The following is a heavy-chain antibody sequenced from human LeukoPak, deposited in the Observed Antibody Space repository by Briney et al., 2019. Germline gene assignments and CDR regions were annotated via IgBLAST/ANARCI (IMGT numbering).Heavy chain of an antibody. CDR3: XKDNYXGIFAS. CDR2: ISDTVRDT. V-gene: IGHV3-23*01. J-gene: IGHJ4*02. Sequence: PGESLRLSCAASGFTFIAYGMSWVRQAPGKGLEWVSHISDTVRDTWYANSVKGRFIISRDNSRDSVYLQIIILRPEDTALYFCXKDNYXGIFASXGQGTLVTVSS. CDR1: GFTFIAYG. D-gene: IGHD1-7*01.